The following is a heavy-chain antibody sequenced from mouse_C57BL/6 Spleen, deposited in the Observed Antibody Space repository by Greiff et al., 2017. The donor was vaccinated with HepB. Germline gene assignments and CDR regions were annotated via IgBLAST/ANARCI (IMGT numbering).Heavy chain of an antibody. J-gene: IGHJ2*01. CDR1: GYTFTDYE. V-gene: IGHV1-15*01. CDR3: TRHRYGNYGFDY. Sequence: VKLQESGAELVRPGASVTLSCKASGYTFTDYEMHWVKQTPVHGLEWIGAIDPETGGTAYNQKFKGKAILTADKSSSTAYMELRSLTSEDSAVYYCTRHRYGNYGFDYWGQGTTLTVSS. D-gene: IGHD2-1*01. CDR2: IDPETGGT.